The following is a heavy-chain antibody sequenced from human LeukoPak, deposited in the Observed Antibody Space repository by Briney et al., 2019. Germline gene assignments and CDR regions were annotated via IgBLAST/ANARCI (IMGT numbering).Heavy chain of an antibody. Sequence: GGSLRLSCAASGFTLSNYWMQWVRHAPGKGLVWVARTNSDASRITYADSVKGRFTISRDNAKSSLYLQMNYLRAEDTAVYYCAREAGVTNGWGQGTLVTVSS. CDR1: GFTLSNYW. J-gene: IGHJ4*02. V-gene: IGHV3-74*03. CDR2: TNSDASRI. CDR3: AREAGVTNG. D-gene: IGHD1-26*01.